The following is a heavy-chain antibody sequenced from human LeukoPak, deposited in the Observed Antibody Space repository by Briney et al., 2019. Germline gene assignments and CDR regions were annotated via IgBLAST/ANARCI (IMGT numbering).Heavy chain of an antibody. J-gene: IGHJ4*02. CDR1: GFTFSSYA. CDR2: ISYDGSNK. Sequence: GGSLRLSCAASGFTFSSYAMHWVRQAPGKGLEWVAVISYDGSNKYYADSVKGRFTISRDNAKNSLYLQMNSLRAEDTAVYYCARDLDTTYQHFDYWGQGTLVTVSS. CDR3: ARDLDTTYQHFDY. V-gene: IGHV3-30*04. D-gene: IGHD2-2*01.